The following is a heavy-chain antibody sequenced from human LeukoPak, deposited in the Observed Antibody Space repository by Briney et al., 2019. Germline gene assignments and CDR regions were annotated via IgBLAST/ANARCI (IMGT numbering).Heavy chain of an antibody. D-gene: IGHD3-10*01. V-gene: IGHV3-15*01. CDR2: IKSKTDGGTT. CDR1: GFTFSNAW. J-gene: IGHJ4*02. Sequence: GGSLRLSCAAPGFTFSNAWMSWVRQAPGKGLEWVGRIKSKTDGGTTDYAAPVKGRFTISRDDSKNTLYLQMNSLKTEDTAVYYCTTGGSTRWFGELLYYFDYWGQGTLVTVSS. CDR3: TTGGSTRWFGELLYYFDY.